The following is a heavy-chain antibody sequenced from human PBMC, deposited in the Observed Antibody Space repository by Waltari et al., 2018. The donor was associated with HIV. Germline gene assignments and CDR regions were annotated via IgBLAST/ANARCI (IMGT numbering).Heavy chain of an antibody. Sequence: EVQLVQSGAEVKRPGESLKISCKASGYTFTDYWIAWVPQMPGKGLEWMGIIYPGDSDTRYRPSFQGQVTISADKSISTAYLQWSSLKASDTAMYYCARQGDYGSGTYGFWGQGTLVTVSS. CDR3: ARQGDYGSGTYGF. CDR1: GYTFTDYW. CDR2: IYPGDSDT. D-gene: IGHD3-10*01. J-gene: IGHJ4*02. V-gene: IGHV5-51*01.